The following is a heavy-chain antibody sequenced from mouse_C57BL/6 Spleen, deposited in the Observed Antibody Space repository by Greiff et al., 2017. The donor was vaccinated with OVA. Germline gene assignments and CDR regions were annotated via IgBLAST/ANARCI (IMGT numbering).Heavy chain of an antibody. Sequence: QVQLQQPGAELVKPGASVKLSCKASGYTFTSYWMHWVKQRPGQGLGWIGMIHPNSGSTNYNEKFKSKATLTVDKSSSTAYMQLSSLTSEDSAVYYCARDGGIPFDYWGQGTTLTVSS. V-gene: IGHV1-64*01. CDR3: ARDGGIPFDY. CDR1: GYTFTSYW. J-gene: IGHJ2*01. CDR2: IHPNSGST. D-gene: IGHD2-3*01.